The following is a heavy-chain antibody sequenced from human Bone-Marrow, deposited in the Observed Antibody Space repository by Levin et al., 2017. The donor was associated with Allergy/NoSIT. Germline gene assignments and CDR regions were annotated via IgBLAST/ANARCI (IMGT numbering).Heavy chain of an antibody. CDR3: AREDASGSFVDY. Sequence: ASETLSLTCSVSGASISSSSYYWGWIRQPPGKGLEWIGTIFYSGNTYYNPSLKSRVTLSVDTSKNQFSLKLASVTAADTAVYYCAREDASGSFVDYWGQGTLVIVSS. V-gene: IGHV4-39*07. J-gene: IGHJ4*02. D-gene: IGHD3-10*01. CDR2: IFYSGNT. CDR1: GASISSSSYY.